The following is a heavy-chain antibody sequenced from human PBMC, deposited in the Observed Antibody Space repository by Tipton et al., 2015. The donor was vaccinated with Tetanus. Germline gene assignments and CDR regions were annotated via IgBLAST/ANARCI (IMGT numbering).Heavy chain of an antibody. D-gene: IGHD3-3*01. J-gene: IGHJ3*02. CDR2: IYYSGST. CDR3: ARLSIPFFGAFFM. Sequence: GLVKPSETLSLNCTVSVGAIIDSYWGWIRQSPGKGLEWIGYIYYSGSTSYSPSLKSRVTISIDTSKSQFSMKMTSVTAADTGMYYCARLSIPFFGAFFMWGQGTMVTVSS. CDR1: VGAIIDSY. V-gene: IGHV4-59*01.